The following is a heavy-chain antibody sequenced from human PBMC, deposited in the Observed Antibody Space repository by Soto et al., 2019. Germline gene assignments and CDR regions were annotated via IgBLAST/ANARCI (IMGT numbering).Heavy chain of an antibody. Sequence: EVQMWESGGGLVQPGGSLRLSCAASGFTFSSYAMNWVRQAPGKGLEWVSVISGSADSTYYADSVKGRFTIARDNSRNTLYLQMNSLRAEDTAVYYCARHKFYGDPYYFDYWGLGTLVTVSS. CDR3: ARHKFYGDPYYFDY. CDR1: GFTFSSYA. J-gene: IGHJ4*02. V-gene: IGHV3-23*01. CDR2: ISGSADST. D-gene: IGHD4-17*01.